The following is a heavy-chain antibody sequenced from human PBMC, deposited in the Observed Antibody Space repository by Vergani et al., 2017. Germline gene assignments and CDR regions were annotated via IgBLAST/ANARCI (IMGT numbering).Heavy chain of an antibody. CDR2: ISSSSSTI. J-gene: IGHJ6*03. V-gene: IGHV3-48*01. D-gene: IGHD2-8*01. Sequence: EVQLVESGGGLVQPGGSLRLPCAASGFPFSSYIMNWVRQAPGEGLEWVSYISSSSSTIYYADSVKGRFTISRDNAKNSLYLQMNSLRAEDTAVYYCARDDNGVYYYYYYMDVWGKGTTVTVSS. CDR1: GFPFSSYI. CDR3: ARDDNGVYYYYYYMDV.